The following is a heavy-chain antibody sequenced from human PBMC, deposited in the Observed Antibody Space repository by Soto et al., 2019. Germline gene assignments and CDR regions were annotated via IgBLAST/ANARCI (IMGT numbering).Heavy chain of an antibody. J-gene: IGHJ6*02. CDR2: IYHSGST. Sequence: PSETLSLTCAVSGGSISSSNWWSWVRQPPGKGLEWIGEIYHSGSTNYNPSLKSRVTISVDKSKNQFSLKLSSVTAADTAVYYCARISDLRWYTYYYYGMDVWGQGTTVTVSS. V-gene: IGHV4-4*02. CDR3: ARISDLRWYTYYYYGMDV. D-gene: IGHD4-17*01. CDR1: GGSISSSNW.